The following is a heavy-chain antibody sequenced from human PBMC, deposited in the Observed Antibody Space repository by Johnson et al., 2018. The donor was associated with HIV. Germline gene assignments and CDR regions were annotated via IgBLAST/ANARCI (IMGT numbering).Heavy chain of an antibody. Sequence: QVQLVESGGDVVQPGRSLRLSCAASGFTFSSYAMHWVRQAPGKGLEWVAVISYDGSNKYYADSVKGRFTISRDNSKNTLYLHLRAEDMTVYYCARGVKQQLSVVDAFGIWGQGTMVTVSS. CDR2: ISYDGSNK. D-gene: IGHD6-13*01. J-gene: IGHJ3*02. V-gene: IGHV3-30*04. CDR3: ARGVKQQLSVVDAFGI. CDR1: GFTFSSYA.